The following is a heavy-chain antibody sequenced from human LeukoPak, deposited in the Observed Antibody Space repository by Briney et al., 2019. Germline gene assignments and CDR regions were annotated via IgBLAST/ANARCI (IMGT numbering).Heavy chain of an antibody. V-gene: IGHV3-21*04. CDR1: GFTFSSYS. D-gene: IGHD1-1*01. Sequence: GGSLRLSCAASGFTFSSYSMKWVRQAPGKGLEWVSSISSSSSYIYYADSVKGRFTISRDNSKNTLYLQMTSLRAEDTAVYYCAKREVQKYFQHWGQGTLVTVSS. CDR2: ISSSSSYI. CDR3: AKREVQKYFQH. J-gene: IGHJ1*01.